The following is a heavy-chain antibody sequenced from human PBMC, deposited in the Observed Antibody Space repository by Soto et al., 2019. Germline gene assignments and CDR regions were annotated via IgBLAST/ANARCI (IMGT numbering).Heavy chain of an antibody. V-gene: IGHV3-30*03. CDR2: MSYDGSYK. J-gene: IGHJ4*02. D-gene: IGHD3-3*01. Sequence: QVQLEESGGGVVQPGRSLRLSCAASGFTFNSYGMHWVRQAPGKGLEWVAVMSYDGSYKYYVDFVKGRFTISRDNSKNTLYLQMNSLRAEDTAVYYCAIDSWRGGMYFDYWGQGTLVTVSS. CDR1: GFTFNSYG. CDR3: AIDSWRGGMYFDY.